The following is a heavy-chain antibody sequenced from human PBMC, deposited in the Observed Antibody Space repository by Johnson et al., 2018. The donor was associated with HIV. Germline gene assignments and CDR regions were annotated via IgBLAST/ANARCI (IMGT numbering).Heavy chain of an antibody. D-gene: IGHD3-22*01. J-gene: IGHJ3*02. CDR2: IRYDGSNK. CDR3: ARERTWDYDMAFDS. V-gene: IGHV3-30*02. Sequence: QVQLVESGGGVVQPGGSLRLSCAASGFTFSSYGMHWVRQAPGKGLEWVAFIRYDGSNKYYADSVKGRFTISRDNSKNTLYLQMNSLRPEDTAVYYCARERTWDYDMAFDSWGQGTMVTVSS. CDR1: GFTFSSYG.